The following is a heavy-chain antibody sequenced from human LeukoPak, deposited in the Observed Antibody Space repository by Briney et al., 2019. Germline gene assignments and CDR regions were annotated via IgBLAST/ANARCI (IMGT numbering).Heavy chain of an antibody. Sequence: GGSLRLSCAASDFTFSSHWMYWVRQAPGKGLEWVAVVSSDGSIKYNADSVKGRFTISRDTSKNTVYLQMNSLGPEDTAFYYCARGYSSSWLGYFDYWGQGTLVTVSS. CDR1: DFTFSSHW. J-gene: IGHJ4*02. CDR3: ARGYSSSWLGYFDY. V-gene: IGHV3-30*03. CDR2: VSSDGSIK. D-gene: IGHD6-13*01.